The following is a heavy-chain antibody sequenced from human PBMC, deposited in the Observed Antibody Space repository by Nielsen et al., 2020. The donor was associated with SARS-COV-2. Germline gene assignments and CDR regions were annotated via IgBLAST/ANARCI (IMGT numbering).Heavy chain of an antibody. CDR3: ARDAISAHYGMDV. Sequence: WVRQAPGQRLEWMGWINAGNGNTKYSQKFQGRVTITRDTSISTAYMELSRLRSDDTAVYYCARDAISAHYGMDVWGQGTTVTVSS. CDR2: INAGNGNT. J-gene: IGHJ6*02. D-gene: IGHD2-21*01. V-gene: IGHV1-3*01.